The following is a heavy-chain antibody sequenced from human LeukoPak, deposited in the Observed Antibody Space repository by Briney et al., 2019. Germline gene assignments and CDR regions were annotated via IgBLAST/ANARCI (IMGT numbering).Heavy chain of an antibody. CDR3: AKDHGDP. CDR2: IYCGGTT. J-gene: IGHJ5*02. CDR1: GFTVSNNY. V-gene: IGHV3-66*01. Sequence: GGSLRLSCAASGFTVSNNYMSWVRQAPGKGLEWVSAIYCGGTTYYADSVKGRFTISRDNSKNTLYLQMNSLRAEDTAVYYCAKDHGDPWGQGTLVTVSS.